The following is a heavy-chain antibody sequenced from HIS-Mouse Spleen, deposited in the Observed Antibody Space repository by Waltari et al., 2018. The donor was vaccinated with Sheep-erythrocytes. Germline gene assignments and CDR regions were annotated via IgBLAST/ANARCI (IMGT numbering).Heavy chain of an antibody. CDR2: IYSSGST. CDR1: GGSISSGVYY. J-gene: IGHJ5*02. V-gene: IGHV4-31*03. D-gene: IGHD3-10*01. CDR3: ARALIITMVRGVTSNWFDP. Sequence: QVQLQESGPGLVKPSQTLSLTCTVSGGSISSGVYYWSWIRQHPGKGLEWIGYIYSSGSTYYNPSLKSRVTISIDTSKNQFSLKLSSVTAADTAVYYCARALIITMVRGVTSNWFDPWGQGTLVTVSS.